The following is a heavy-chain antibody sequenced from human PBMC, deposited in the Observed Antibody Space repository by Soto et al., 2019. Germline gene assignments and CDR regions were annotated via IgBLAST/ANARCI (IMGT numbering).Heavy chain of an antibody. J-gene: IGHJ3*02. D-gene: IGHD5-12*01. Sequence: PGGSLRLSCAPSGFTFDDYAMHWVRQAPGKGLEWVSGISWNSGSIGYADSVKGRFTISRDNAKNSLYLQMNSLRAEDTALYYCAKDNSVVATLGAFDIWGQGTMVTVSS. CDR3: AKDNSVVATLGAFDI. V-gene: IGHV3-9*01. CDR2: ISWNSGSI. CDR1: GFTFDDYA.